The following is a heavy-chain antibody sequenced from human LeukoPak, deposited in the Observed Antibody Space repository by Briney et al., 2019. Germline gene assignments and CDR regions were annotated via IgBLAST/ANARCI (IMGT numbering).Heavy chain of an antibody. D-gene: IGHD4-17*01. CDR2: ISDDGSNK. CDR3: AKPVMTTVTTYFHYYYYMDV. CDR1: GFTFRTYA. Sequence: GRSLRLSCAASGFTFRTYAMNWVRQAPGKGLEWVAVISDDGSNKYYADSVKGRFTISRDNSKNTLYLQMNSLRAEDAAVYYCAKPVMTTVTTYFHYYYYMDVWGKGTTVTVSS. V-gene: IGHV3-30*18. J-gene: IGHJ6*03.